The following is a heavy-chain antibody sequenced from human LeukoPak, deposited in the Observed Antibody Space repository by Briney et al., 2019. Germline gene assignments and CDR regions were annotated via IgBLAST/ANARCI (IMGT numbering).Heavy chain of an antibody. CDR3: ARDNHGSIDH. D-gene: IGHD3-10*01. CDR2: IQSDGNGT. CDR1: GFIFSNYW. V-gene: IGHV3-74*03. Sequence: GGSLTLSCTASGFIFSNYWMQWVRQAPGKGLVWVSLIQSDGNGTTYTVSMKGRFTTSRDNAKNTLYLQMNSLTAEDRAVYYCARDNHGSIDHWGQGTLVTVSS. J-gene: IGHJ4*02.